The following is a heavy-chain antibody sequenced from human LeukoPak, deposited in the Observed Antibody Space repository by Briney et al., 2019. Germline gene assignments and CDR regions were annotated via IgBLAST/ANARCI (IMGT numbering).Heavy chain of an antibody. Sequence: PSETLSLTCTVSGGSISSGGYYWSWIRQHPGKGLEWIGYIYYSGSTYYNPSLKSRVTISVDTSKNQFSLKLSSVTAADTAVYYCARDNLGGWFDPWGQGTLVTVSS. J-gene: IGHJ5*02. CDR1: GGSISSGGYY. CDR2: IYYSGST. V-gene: IGHV4-31*03. CDR3: ARDNLGGWFDP.